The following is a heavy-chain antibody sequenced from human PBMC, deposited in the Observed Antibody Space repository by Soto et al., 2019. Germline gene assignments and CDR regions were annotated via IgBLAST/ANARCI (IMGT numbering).Heavy chain of an antibody. Sequence: LTISCQCSGYTFSNFWIVWVRQLPGKGLEWMGIIYPGDHETRYSPSFHGKVTISADKSINTAYLQWNSLEASDTAFYFCARSPRSSPYFDYWGQGALVTVSS. CDR2: IYPGDHET. CDR1: GYTFSNFW. CDR3: ARSPRSSPYFDY. V-gene: IGHV5-51*01. J-gene: IGHJ4*02. D-gene: IGHD6-13*01.